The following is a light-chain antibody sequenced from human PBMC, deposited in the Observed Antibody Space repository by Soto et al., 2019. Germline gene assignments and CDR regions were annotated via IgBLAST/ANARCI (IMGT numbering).Light chain of an antibody. CDR3: QQYNNWPPFT. J-gene: IGKJ3*01. CDR2: GVS. Sequence: EIVMTQSPATLSVSPGERATLSCRASQSVSSNLAWYQQKPGQAPRLLIYGVSTRATGIPARFSGSGSGTEFTLTISSLQSEDLAVYYCQQYNNWPPFTFGPGTKVDIK. CDR1: QSVSSN. V-gene: IGKV3-15*01.